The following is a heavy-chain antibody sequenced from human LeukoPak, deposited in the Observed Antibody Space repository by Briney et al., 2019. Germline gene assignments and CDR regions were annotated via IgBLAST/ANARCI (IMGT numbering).Heavy chain of an antibody. CDR2: ISSSSTYT. Sequence: PGGSLRLSCAVSGFSFSDSYMSWIRQAPGKGLEWLSYISSSSTYTNYADSVKGRFTISRDDAKNSLYLQMNSLRAEDTAVYYCAKSSGTDYWGQGTLVTVSS. D-gene: IGHD3-10*01. CDR1: GFSFSDSY. CDR3: AKSSGTDY. V-gene: IGHV3-11*03. J-gene: IGHJ4*02.